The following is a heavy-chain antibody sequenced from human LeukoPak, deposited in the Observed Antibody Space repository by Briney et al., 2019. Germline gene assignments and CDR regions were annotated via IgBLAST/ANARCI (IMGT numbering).Heavy chain of an antibody. V-gene: IGHV3-30*02. CDR2: IRLDGSKK. Sequence: TGGSLRLSCAASGFTFSSYGMHWVRQAPGKGLEWVSFIRLDGSKKYYADSVKGRFTISRDNSNNTLSLQMNSLRVEDTAVYYCAKESSYDFWSGYVGDWGQGTLVTVSS. D-gene: IGHD3-3*01. CDR3: AKESSYDFWSGYVGD. CDR1: GFTFSSYG. J-gene: IGHJ4*02.